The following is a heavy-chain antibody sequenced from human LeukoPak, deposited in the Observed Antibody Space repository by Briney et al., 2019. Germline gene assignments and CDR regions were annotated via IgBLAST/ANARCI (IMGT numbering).Heavy chain of an antibody. J-gene: IGHJ4*02. V-gene: IGHV3-53*01. CDR3: ARGAGYNYPYYFDY. CDR2: IYGGGNI. CDR1: GFTVSSNY. Sequence: GGSLRLSCAASGFTVSSNYMNWVRQAPGKGLEWVSVIYGGGNIYYADSVKGRFTISGDNSKNTLYLQMNSLRAEDTAVYYCARGAGYNYPYYFDYWGQGTLVTVPS. D-gene: IGHD5-24*01.